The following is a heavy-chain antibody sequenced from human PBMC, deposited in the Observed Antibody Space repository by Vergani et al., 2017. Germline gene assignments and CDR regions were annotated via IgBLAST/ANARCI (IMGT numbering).Heavy chain of an antibody. CDR3: AKEAGYKLGY. CDR2: ISYDGSNK. J-gene: IGHJ4*02. CDR1: GFTFSSYG. Sequence: QVQLVESGGGVVQPGRSLRLSCAASGFTFSSYGMHWVRQAPGKGLEWLAVISYDGSNKYYADSVKGRFTISRDNSKNTLYLQMNSLRAEDTAVYYCAKEAGYKLGYWGQGTLVTVSS. D-gene: IGHD5-24*01. V-gene: IGHV3-30*18.